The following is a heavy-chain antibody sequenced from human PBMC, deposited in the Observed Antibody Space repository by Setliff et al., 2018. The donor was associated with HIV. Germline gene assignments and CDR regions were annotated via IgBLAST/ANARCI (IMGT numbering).Heavy chain of an antibody. V-gene: IGHV4-4*07. CDR1: GGSISRFY. J-gene: IGHJ4*02. D-gene: IGHD4-17*01. Sequence: SETLSLTCTVSGGSISRFYWSWIRQSAEKRLEWIGRVYADGRTNYNPSLKSRVTMSLDTSKDQLSLRLSSVTAEDTAVYYCARDESDGDYHGREDRFDYWGQGKLVTVSS. CDR2: VYADGRT. CDR3: ARDESDGDYHGREDRFDY.